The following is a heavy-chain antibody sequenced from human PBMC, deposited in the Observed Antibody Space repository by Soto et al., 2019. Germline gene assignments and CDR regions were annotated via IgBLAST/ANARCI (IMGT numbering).Heavy chain of an antibody. J-gene: IGHJ1*01. CDR3: ARYRSAFHVDC. CDR2: SRDKDNSYTT. D-gene: IGHD3-16*02. CDR1: GFTLSDHH. Sequence: GGSLRLSCAACGFTLSDHHVDWVLQAPGKGLEWVGRSRDKDNSYTTEYAASVKGRFTISRDDSENSLYLQMNSLKTEDTAIYYCARYRSAFHVDCWGQGTQVTVSS. V-gene: IGHV3-72*01.